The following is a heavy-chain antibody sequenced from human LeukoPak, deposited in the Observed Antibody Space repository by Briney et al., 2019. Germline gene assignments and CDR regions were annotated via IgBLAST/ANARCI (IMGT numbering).Heavy chain of an antibody. D-gene: IGHD3-22*01. J-gene: IGHJ4*02. Sequence: SETLFLTCTVSVGSIISYYWSWIRQPPGKGLEWIGYIYYSGSTNYNPSLKSRVSISVDTSKNQFSLKLSSVTAADTAVYYCAGASYDSSGVHWGQGTLVTVSS. CDR2: IYYSGST. CDR1: VGSIISYY. CDR3: AGASYDSSGVH. V-gene: IGHV4-59*01.